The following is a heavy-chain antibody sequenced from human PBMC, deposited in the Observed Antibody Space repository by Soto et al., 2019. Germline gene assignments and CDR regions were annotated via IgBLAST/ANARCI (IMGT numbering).Heavy chain of an antibody. D-gene: IGHD4-17*01. V-gene: IGHV1-69*08. CDR3: ARAPTTVVTEVYNWFDP. CDR2: FIPMLGTS. Sequence: RASVKVSCKASGDTFSKSTFSWVRQVPGQGLEWMGRFIPMLGTSNYAQKFQGRVTITADKSTSTAYMELSSLRSEDTAVYYCARAPTTVVTEVYNWFDPWGQGTLVTVSS. J-gene: IGHJ5*02. CDR1: GDTFSKST.